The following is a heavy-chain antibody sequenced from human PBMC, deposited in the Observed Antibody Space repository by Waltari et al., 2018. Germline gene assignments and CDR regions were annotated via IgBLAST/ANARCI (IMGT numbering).Heavy chain of an antibody. CDR2: ISFDGYNQ. Sequence: QVQLVESGGGVVQPGRSLRLSWAASGFAFNSYAIHWVRQAPGKGLEWVAVISFDGYNQNYADSVRGRFTISKDSSRRTVYLQMNSLRPDDTAVYYCARVGYCSSTGCYTSGAFDYWGQGTPVIVSS. CDR1: GFAFNSYA. D-gene: IGHD2-2*02. CDR3: ARVGYCSSTGCYTSGAFDY. V-gene: IGHV3-30-3*01. J-gene: IGHJ4*02.